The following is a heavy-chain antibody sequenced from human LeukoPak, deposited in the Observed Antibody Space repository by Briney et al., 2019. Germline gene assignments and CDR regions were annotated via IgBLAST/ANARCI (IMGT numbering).Heavy chain of an antibody. D-gene: IGHD1-26*01. CDR2: IYTSGST. V-gene: IGHV4-4*07. J-gene: IGHJ4*02. CDR3: ASGGLRYSGTY. CDR1: GGSISSYY. Sequence: NPSETLSLTCTVSGGSISSYYWSWNRQPAGKGLEWIGRIYTSGSTTYNSSFKSRVTMSVDTSKNQFSLKLSSVTAADTAVYYCASGGLRYSGTYWGQGTLVTVSS.